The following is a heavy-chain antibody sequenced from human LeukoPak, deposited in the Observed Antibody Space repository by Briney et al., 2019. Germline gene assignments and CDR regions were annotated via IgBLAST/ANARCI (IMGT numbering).Heavy chain of an antibody. Sequence: GGSLRLSCAASGFTFSSYAMSWVRQAPGKGLEWVPAISGSGGSTYYADSVKGRFTISRDNAKNSLFLQMDSLRAEDTAVYYCASCSGDRGVSYFYCMDVWGQGTTVTVSS. V-gene: IGHV3-23*01. J-gene: IGHJ6*02. CDR2: ISGSGGST. CDR1: GFTFSSYA. D-gene: IGHD3-10*01. CDR3: ASCSGDRGVSYFYCMDV.